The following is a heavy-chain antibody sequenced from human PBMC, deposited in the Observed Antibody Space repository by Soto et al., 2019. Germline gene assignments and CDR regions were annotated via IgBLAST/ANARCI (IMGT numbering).Heavy chain of an antibody. V-gene: IGHV3-30*18. CDR2: ISYDGSNK. CDR3: AKDFINYAILTGYGWAYFGMDV. CDR1: GFTFSSYG. J-gene: IGHJ6*02. D-gene: IGHD3-9*01. Sequence: GGSLRLSCAASGFTFSSYGMHWVRQAPGKGLEWVAVISYDGSNKYYADSVKGRFTISRDNSKNTLYLQMNSLRAEDTAVYYCAKDFINYAILTGYGWAYFGMDVWGQGTTVTVSS.